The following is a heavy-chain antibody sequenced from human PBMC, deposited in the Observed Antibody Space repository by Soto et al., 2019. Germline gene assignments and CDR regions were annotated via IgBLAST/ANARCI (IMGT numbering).Heavy chain of an antibody. V-gene: IGHV5-51*01. J-gene: IGHJ4*02. CDR3: ARSDTAMEIFDY. CDR1: YG. D-gene: IGHD5-18*01. Sequence: YGGRRMLQMPGKGLEWMGIIYPGDSDTRYSPSFQGQVTISADKSISTAYLQWSSLKASDTAMYYCARSDTAMEIFDYWGQGTLVTVSS. CDR2: IYPGDSDT.